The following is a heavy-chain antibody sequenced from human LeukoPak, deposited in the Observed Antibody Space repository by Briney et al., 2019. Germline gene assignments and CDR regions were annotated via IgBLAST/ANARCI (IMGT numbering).Heavy chain of an antibody. J-gene: IGHJ6*02. V-gene: IGHV1-69*04. D-gene: IGHD2-15*01. CDR2: IIPIFGIA. CDR1: GSTFSSYA. CDR3: ARGGGTENYYYYGMDV. Sequence: AASVKVSCKASGSTFSSYAISWVRQAPGQGLEWMGRIIPIFGIANYAQKFQGRVTITADKSTSTAYMELSSLRSEDTAVYYCARGGGTENYYYYGMDVWGQGTTVTVSS.